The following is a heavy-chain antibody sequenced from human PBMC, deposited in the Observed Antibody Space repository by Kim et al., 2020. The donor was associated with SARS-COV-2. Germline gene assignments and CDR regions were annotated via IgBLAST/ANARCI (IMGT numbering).Heavy chain of an antibody. CDR3: AKGYGNSVSSFDY. V-gene: IGHV3-23*01. CDR1: GFTFGSYS. J-gene: IGHJ4*02. CDR2: ISGSADVT. Sequence: GGSLRLSCAASGFTFGSYSMSWVRQAPGKGPEWVSAISGSADVTNYADSVKGRFTISRDNSKNALYLQMTGLRADDTAVSYCAKGYGNSVSSFDYWCQG. D-gene: IGHD3-16*01.